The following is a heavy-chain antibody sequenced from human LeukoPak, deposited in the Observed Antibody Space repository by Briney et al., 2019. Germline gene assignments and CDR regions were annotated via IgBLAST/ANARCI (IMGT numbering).Heavy chain of an antibody. D-gene: IGHD6-19*01. J-gene: IGHJ4*02. CDR3: ARGIIENSGWSRPGLLDY. CDR2: IFPGGSDT. Sequence: GESLKISCKGSGYSFTTYWIGWLRQLPGKGLEWRGIIFPGGSDTRYSPSFQGQVTISADESISTAYLHWSSLTASDTAVYCCARGIIENSGWSRPGLLDYSGQRTLVTVSS. CDR1: GYSFTTYW. V-gene: IGHV5-51*01.